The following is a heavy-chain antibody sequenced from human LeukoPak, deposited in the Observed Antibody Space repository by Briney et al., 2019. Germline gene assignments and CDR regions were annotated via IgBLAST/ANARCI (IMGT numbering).Heavy chain of an antibody. Sequence: RSGGSLRLSCAASGFTFSSYAMSWVRQAPGKGLEWVAVISYDGSNKYYADSVKGRFTISRDNSKNTLYLQMNSLRAEDTAVYYCAKTDTQEYGMDVWGQGTTVTVSS. CDR2: ISYDGSNK. V-gene: IGHV3-30*18. J-gene: IGHJ6*02. CDR3: AKTDTQEYGMDV. CDR1: GFTFSSYA. D-gene: IGHD2-15*01.